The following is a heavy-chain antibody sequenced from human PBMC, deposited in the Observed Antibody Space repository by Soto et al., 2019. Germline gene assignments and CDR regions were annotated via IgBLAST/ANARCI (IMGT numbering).Heavy chain of an antibody. V-gene: IGHV3-48*01. CDR2: ISSSSRTT. J-gene: IGHJ4*02. CDR1: GFTFSSYS. D-gene: IGHD3-16*01. CDR3: ARDGLGARDVTEY. Sequence: EVQLVESGGGLVQPGGSLRLSCAASGFTFSSYSMNWVRQAPGKGLEWVSYISSSSRTTYYADSVKGRFTISRDNAKNSLYLQMNSLRAEDTAVYYCARDGLGARDVTEYWGQGTLDTVSS.